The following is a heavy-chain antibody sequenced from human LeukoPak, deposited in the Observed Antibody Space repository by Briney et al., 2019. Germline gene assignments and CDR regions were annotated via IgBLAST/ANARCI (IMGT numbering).Heavy chain of an antibody. CDR2: IHYDGSNK. V-gene: IGHV3-30*02. CDR1: GFTFSSYG. Sequence: GGSLRLSCAASGFTFSSYGMHWVRQAPGKGLEWVAFIHYDGSNKYYADSVKGRFTISRDNSKNTLYLQMNSLRAEDTAVYYCAKDKAELRYFDWLLFDYWGQGTLVTVSS. D-gene: IGHD3-9*01. J-gene: IGHJ4*02. CDR3: AKDKAELRYFDWLLFDY.